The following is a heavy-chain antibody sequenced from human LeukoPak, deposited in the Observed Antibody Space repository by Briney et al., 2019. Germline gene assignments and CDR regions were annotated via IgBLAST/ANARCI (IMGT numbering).Heavy chain of an antibody. D-gene: IGHD6-19*01. CDR1: GFTFSNAW. CDR2: IKSKTDGATT. CDR3: TTESSGWYYFDY. V-gene: IGHV3-15*01. J-gene: IGHJ4*02. Sequence: GGSLRLSCAASGFTFSNAWMNWVRQAPGKGLEWVGRIKSKTDGATTDYAAPVKGRFTISRDVSKNTLYLQMNSLKTEDTAVYYCTTESSGWYYFDYWGQGTLVTVSS.